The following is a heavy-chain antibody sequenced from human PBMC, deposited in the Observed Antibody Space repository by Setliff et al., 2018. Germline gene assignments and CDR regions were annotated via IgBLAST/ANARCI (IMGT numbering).Heavy chain of an antibody. D-gene: IGHD3-16*01. V-gene: IGHV5-51*01. CDR2: IYPGDSDT. CDR3: ARGGDGDTLPNRYFDY. J-gene: IGHJ4*02. CDR1: GYNFPNYW. Sequence: PGESLKISCKGSGYNFPNYWIAWVRQMPGKGLEWMGIIYPGDSDTRYSPSFQGQVTISVDRSISSAYLQWSSLKSSDTALYYCARGGDGDTLPNRYFDYWGQGTLVTVSS.